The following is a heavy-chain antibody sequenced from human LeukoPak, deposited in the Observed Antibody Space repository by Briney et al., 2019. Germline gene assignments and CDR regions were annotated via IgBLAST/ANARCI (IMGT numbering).Heavy chain of an antibody. J-gene: IGHJ4*02. V-gene: IGHV5-51*01. CDR1: CYGFTSYW. CDR2: IHPCYSGT. D-gene: IGHD3-22*01. CDR3: ARTVRGYYDSSGYYYNPFDY. Sequence: GEPLQIFFKGSCYGFTSYWIGWVRPVPGKGVEWMGIIHPCYSGTRYSPSFQGQVTISVDKSINPSYLQWSSLKASDTAMYYCARTVRGYYDSSGYYYNPFDYWGQGTLVTVSS.